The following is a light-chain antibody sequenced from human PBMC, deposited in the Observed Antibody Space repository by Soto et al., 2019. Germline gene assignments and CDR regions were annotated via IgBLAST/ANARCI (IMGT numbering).Light chain of an antibody. J-gene: IGKJ4*01. CDR1: QSVSSN. V-gene: IGKV3-15*01. CDR2: GAS. CDR3: QQYNDWPLS. Sequence: DIVMTQSPATLSVSPGERATLSCRASQSVSSNLAWYQQRPGQAPRLLLYGASTRATGITARISGSGSGTEFTLTISSLQSEDFAVYYCQQYNDWPLSFGGGTKVEIK.